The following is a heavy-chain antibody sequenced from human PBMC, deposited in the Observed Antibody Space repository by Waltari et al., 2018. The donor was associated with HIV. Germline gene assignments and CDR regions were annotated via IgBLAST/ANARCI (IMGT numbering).Heavy chain of an antibody. Sequence: EVHLLESGGGSLKVGGSLRLACAASGLPLISHAMPLVRMVPGKGRKWVASISASGDNTYYETPLKGRFTIYRDNAENTLSLQIDSLRADDTAVYYCAKVPRSGPHSGVGHFDFWGQGTRVIVSS. D-gene: IGHD2-15*01. J-gene: IGHJ4*02. CDR1: GLPLISHA. CDR2: ISASGDNT. CDR3: AKVPRSGPHSGVGHFDF. V-gene: IGHV3-23*01.